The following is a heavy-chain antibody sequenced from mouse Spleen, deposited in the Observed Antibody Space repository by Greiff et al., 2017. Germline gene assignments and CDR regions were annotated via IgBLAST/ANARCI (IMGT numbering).Heavy chain of an antibody. Sequence: EVKLMESGEGLVKPGGSLKLSCAASGFTFSSYAMSWVRQTPEKRLEWVAYISSGGDYIYYADTVKGRFTISRDNARNTLYLQMSSLKSEDTAMYYCTRYDYDGFAYWGQGTLVTVSA. D-gene: IGHD2-4*01. CDR1: GFTFSSYA. V-gene: IGHV5-9-1*02. J-gene: IGHJ3*01. CDR3: TRYDYDGFAY. CDR2: ISSGGDYI.